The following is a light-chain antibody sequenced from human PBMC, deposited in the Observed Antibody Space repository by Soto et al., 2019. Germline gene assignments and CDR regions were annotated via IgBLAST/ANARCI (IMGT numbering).Light chain of an antibody. J-gene: IGKJ1*01. CDR2: GAS. CDR3: QQYSTWPPWT. Sequence: IVMTQSPATLSVSPGQRATLSCRASQSVSTNLAWYQQKPGQAPRLLIYGASTRATGIPARFSGSGSGTEFTLTISVLQSDDFAVYYCQQYSTWPPWTFGQGTRVDFK. CDR1: QSVSTN. V-gene: IGKV3D-15*01.